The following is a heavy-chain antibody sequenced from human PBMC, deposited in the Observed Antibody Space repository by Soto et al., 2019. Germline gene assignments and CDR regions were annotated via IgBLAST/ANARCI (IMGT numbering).Heavy chain of an antibody. CDR3: ARDRRRYYYYGMDV. CDR1: GYTFTGYY. V-gene: IGHV1-2*02. Sequence: VKVSCKASGYTFTGYYMHWVRHAPGQGLEWMGWINPNSGGTNYAQKFQGRVTMTRDTSISTAYMELSRLRSDDTAVYYCARDRRRYYYYGMDVWGQGTTVTVSS. CDR2: INPNSGGT. J-gene: IGHJ6*02.